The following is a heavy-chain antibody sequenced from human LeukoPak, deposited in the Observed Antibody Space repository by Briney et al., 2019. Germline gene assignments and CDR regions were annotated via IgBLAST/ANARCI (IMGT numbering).Heavy chain of an antibody. J-gene: IGHJ5*02. V-gene: IGHV3-23*01. Sequence: GGSLRLSCEASGFTFSSYAMGWVRQAPGKGLEWVSVTSESGGSTYYADSVKGRFTISRDNSKNTLSLQMNSLRAEDTAVYYCARAAAVTGAFRDNWFDPWGQGTLVTVSS. CDR1: GFTFSSYA. D-gene: IGHD6-19*01. CDR3: ARAAAVTGAFRDNWFDP. CDR2: TSESGGST.